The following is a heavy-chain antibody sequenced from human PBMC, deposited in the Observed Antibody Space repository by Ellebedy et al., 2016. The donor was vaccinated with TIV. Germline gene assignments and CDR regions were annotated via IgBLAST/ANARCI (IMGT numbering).Heavy chain of an antibody. Sequence: GESLKISCAASGFTFTSYTMNWVRQAPGKGLEWVSSISSTGYYIYYADSVTGRFTVSRDNARNSLYLQMNNLRVEDTAVYFCARWGAATAHFDFWGQGTLVTVSS. CDR1: GFTFTSYT. CDR3: ARWGAATAHFDF. J-gene: IGHJ4*02. V-gene: IGHV3-21*06. D-gene: IGHD6-13*01. CDR2: ISSTGYYI.